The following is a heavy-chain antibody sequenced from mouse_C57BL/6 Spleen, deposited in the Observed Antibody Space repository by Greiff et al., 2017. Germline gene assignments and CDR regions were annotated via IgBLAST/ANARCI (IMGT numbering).Heavy chain of an antibody. V-gene: IGHV1-59*01. D-gene: IGHD4-1*01. CDR1: GYTFTSYW. CDR2: IDPSDSYT. J-gene: IGHJ3*01. Sequence: VQLQQSGAELVRPGTSVKLSCKASGYTFTSYWMHWVKQRPGQGLEWIGVIDPSDSYTNYNQKFKGKATLTVDTSSSTAYMQLSSLTSEDSAVYYCARKLTGTTWFAYWGQGTLVTVSA. CDR3: ARKLTGTTWFAY.